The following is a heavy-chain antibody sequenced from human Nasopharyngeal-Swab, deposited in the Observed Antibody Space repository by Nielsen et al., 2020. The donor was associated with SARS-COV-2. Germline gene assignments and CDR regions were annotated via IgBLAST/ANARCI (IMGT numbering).Heavy chain of an antibody. D-gene: IGHD2-15*01. CDR2: IIPILGIA. V-gene: IGHV1-69*10. J-gene: IGHJ5*02. Sequence: WVRQAPGQGLEWLGGIIPILGIANYAQKFQGRVTITADKSTSTAYMELSSLRSEDTAVYYCARGPPRYCSGGSCHPYNLFDPWGQGTLVTVSS. CDR3: ARGPPRYCSGGSCHPYNLFDP.